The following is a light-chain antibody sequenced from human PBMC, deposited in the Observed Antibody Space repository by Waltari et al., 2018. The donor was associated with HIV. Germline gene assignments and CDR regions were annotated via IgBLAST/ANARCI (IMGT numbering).Light chain of an antibody. Sequence: QSALTQPPSLSGAPGQRVTISCTGLRTTNFGTTYDVHWYQLLPGTGPRLIISTNTLRPSGVPDRFSASKSGTSASLAIVGLQAEDEADYYCQSFDRLSALPIFGGGTKVTV. CDR3: QSFDRLSALPI. J-gene: IGLJ2*01. V-gene: IGLV1-40*01. CDR2: TNT. CDR1: RTTNFGTTYD.